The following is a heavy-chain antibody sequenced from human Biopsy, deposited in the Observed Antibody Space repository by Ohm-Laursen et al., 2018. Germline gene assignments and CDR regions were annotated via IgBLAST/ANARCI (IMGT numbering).Heavy chain of an antibody. D-gene: IGHD3-16*01. V-gene: IGHV3-74*01. CDR2: INIDGSTT. CDR3: ARSVGIMAAPIDY. CDR1: GFSFSSYW. Sequence: SLRLSCTASGFSFSSYWMHWVRQGPGKGLVWVSRINIDGSTTRYADSVRGRFTISRDNAKNSLYLQMNSLRVEDTAVYYCARSVGIMAAPIDYWGQGTLVTVSS. J-gene: IGHJ4*02.